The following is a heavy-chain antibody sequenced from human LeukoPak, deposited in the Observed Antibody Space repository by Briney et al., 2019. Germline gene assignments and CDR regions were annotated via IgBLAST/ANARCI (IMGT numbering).Heavy chain of an antibody. Sequence: GGSLRLSCAASGFTFSSYGMHWVRQAPGKGLEWVAVIWYDRSNKYYADSVKGRFTISRDNSKNTLYLQMNSLRAEDTAVYYCARDPGRPYYDFWSGYSAYYYMDVWGKGTTVTVSS. D-gene: IGHD3-3*01. CDR2: IWYDRSNK. J-gene: IGHJ6*03. CDR1: GFTFSSYG. V-gene: IGHV3-33*01. CDR3: ARDPGRPYYDFWSGYSAYYYMDV.